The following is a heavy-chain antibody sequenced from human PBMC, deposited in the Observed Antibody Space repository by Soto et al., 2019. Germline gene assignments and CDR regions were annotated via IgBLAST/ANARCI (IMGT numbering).Heavy chain of an antibody. CDR2: ISYSGGT. J-gene: IGHJ5*02. CDR3: VRGGASSKWLDP. V-gene: IGHV4-59*01. CDR1: GASISSDF. Sequence: PSETLSLTCTVSGASISSDFWSWIRQPPGKGLEWIAYISYSGGTNYNPSLKSRVTISVDTSNNQFSLKMSSVTAADAAVYYCVRGGASSKWLDPWGQGTLVTVSS.